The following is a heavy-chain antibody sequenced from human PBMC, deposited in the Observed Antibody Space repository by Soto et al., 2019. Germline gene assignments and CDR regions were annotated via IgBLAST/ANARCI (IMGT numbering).Heavy chain of an antibody. CDR1: GFTGSSQY. J-gene: IGHJ6*04. CDR3: ARDDVLCDSGRCYGVPLDV. D-gene: IGHD2-15*01. CDR2: IQSGGPT. V-gene: IGHV3-66*01. Sequence: EVHLVESGGGLVQPGGSLRLSCAASGFTGSSQYMSWVRQAPGKGLECVSLIQSGGPTYYADSVKCRFTISRDTSENTLHLQMDSLRAEDTAVYYCARDDVLCDSGRCYGVPLDVWGEGTTVTVSS.